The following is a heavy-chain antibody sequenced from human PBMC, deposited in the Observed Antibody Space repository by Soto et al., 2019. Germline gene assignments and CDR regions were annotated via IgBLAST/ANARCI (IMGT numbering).Heavy chain of an antibody. CDR1: GGSISSGGYS. CDR2: IYHSGST. CDR3: AGGIAARPLGY. Sequence: QLQLQESGSGLVKPSQTLSLTCAVSGGSISSGGYSWSWIRQPPGKGLEWIGYIYHSGSTYYNPSPKSRVTTSVDRSKNQFSLKRSSVTAAATAVYSCAGGIAARPLGYWGQGTLVTVSS. J-gene: IGHJ4*02. D-gene: IGHD6-6*01. V-gene: IGHV4-30-2*01.